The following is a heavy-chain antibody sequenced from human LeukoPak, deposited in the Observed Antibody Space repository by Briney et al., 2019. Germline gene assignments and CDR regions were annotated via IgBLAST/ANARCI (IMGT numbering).Heavy chain of an antibody. CDR3: ARDKGTTPGDY. V-gene: IGHV1-69*04. D-gene: IGHD1-1*01. CDR2: IIPILGIA. CDR1: GGTFSSYT. J-gene: IGHJ4*02. Sequence: SVKVSCKASGGTFSSYTISWVRQAPGQGLEWMGRIIPILGIANYAQKFQGRVTITADKSTSTAYMELSSLRSEDTAGYYCARDKGTTPGDYWGQGTLVTVSS.